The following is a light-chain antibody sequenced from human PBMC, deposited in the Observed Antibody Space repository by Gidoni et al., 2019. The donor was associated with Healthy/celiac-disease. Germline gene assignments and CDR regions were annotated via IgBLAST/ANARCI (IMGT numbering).Light chain of an antibody. Sequence: AIQLTQSPSSLFASIGDRVTITCRASQGISSALAWYQQKPGKAPKLLIYDVSTLENGVPSRFSGTGSGTAFTLTISSLQPEDFATYYCQQFNSSPPALTVGGGTKVEIK. J-gene: IGKJ4*01. CDR3: QQFNSSPPALT. CDR2: DVS. CDR1: QGISSA. V-gene: IGKV1-13*02.